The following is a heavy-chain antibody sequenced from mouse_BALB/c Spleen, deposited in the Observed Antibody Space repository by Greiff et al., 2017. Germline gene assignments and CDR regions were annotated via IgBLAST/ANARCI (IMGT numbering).Heavy chain of an antibody. CDR3: ARGYRYLYYAMDY. V-gene: IGHV5-17*02. CDR1: GFTFSSFG. Sequence: EVKLMESGGGLVQPGGSRKLSCAASGFTFSSFGMHWVRQAPEKGLEWVAYISSGSSTIYYADTVKGRFTISRDNPKNTLFLQMTSLRSEDTAMYYCARGYRYLYYAMDYWGQGTSVTVSS. CDR2: ISSGSSTI. J-gene: IGHJ4*01. D-gene: IGHD2-14*01.